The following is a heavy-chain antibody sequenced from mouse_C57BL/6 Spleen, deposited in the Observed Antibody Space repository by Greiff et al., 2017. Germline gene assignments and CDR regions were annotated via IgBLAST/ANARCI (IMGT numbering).Heavy chain of an antibody. CDR1: GYSITSDY. CDR2: ISYSGST. CDR3: ARAGTGYFDY. J-gene: IGHJ2*01. V-gene: IGHV3-8*01. D-gene: IGHD4-1*01. Sequence: DVQLQESGPGLAQPSQTLSLTCSVTGYSITSDYWNWIRKFPGNKLEYMGYISYSGSTYYNPSLISRISITRDTSKEQNYLQLHSVTTEDTATYYCARAGTGYFDYWGQGTTLTVSS.